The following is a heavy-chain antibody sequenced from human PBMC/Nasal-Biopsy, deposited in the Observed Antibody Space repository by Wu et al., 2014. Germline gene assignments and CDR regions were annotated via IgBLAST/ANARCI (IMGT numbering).Heavy chain of an antibody. D-gene: IGHD4-23*01. CDR3: ARGRRYGGNRNYFDS. Sequence: LRLSCAVSGFTFRSYAMHWVRQAPGRGLEWVAVLYSGGSAYYADSVKGRFIISRDNSENTVFLQMNSLRVDDTAVYYCARGRRYGGNRNYFDSWGQGTPGRRLL. CDR2: LYSGGSA. CDR1: GFTFRSYA. J-gene: IGHJ4*02. V-gene: IGHV3-53*01.